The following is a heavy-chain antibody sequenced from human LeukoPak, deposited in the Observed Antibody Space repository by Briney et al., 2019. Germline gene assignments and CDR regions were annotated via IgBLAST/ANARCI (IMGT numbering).Heavy chain of an antibody. V-gene: IGHV1-2*02. CDR2: INPNSGGT. CDR1: GYTFTGYY. Sequence: ASVKVSCEASGYTFTGYYMHWVRQAPGQGLEWMGWINPNSGGTNYAQKLQGRVTMTTDTSTSTAYMELRSLRSDDTAVYYCARSYDILTGYRLFQHWGQGTLVTVSS. D-gene: IGHD3-9*01. J-gene: IGHJ1*01. CDR3: ARSYDILTGYRLFQH.